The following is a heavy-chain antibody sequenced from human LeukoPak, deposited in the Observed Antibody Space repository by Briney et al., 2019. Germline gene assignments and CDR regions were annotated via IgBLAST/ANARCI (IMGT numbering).Heavy chain of an antibody. J-gene: IGHJ4*02. D-gene: IGHD6-19*01. V-gene: IGHV3-7*01. CDR1: GFSFSSYW. CDR3: AREDRSLSVAGLDY. CDR2: MRHDEREK. Sequence: PGGSLRLSCAASGFSFSSYWMTWVRQAPGKGLVWVANMRHDEREKYYVDSVEGRFAVSRDNAKNSLYLQMNSLRAEDTAVYYCAREDRSLSVAGLDYWGQGTLVTVSS.